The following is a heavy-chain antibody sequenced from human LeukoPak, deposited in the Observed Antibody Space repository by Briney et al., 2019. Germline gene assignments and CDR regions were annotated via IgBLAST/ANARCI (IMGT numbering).Heavy chain of an antibody. J-gene: IGHJ4*02. CDR3: AKGSSSSRPYYFDY. Sequence: GGSLRLSCAASGFTFSSYAMSWVRQAPGKGLEWISAITDSGGDSYHADSVKGRFTISRDNSKNTLYLQMDSLRVEDTAVYYCAKGSSSSRPYYFDYWGQGTLVTVSS. CDR1: GFTFSSYA. CDR2: ITDSGGDS. D-gene: IGHD6-6*01. V-gene: IGHV3-23*01.